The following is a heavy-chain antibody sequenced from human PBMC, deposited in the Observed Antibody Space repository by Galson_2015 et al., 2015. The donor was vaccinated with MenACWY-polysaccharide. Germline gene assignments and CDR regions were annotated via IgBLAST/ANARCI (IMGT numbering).Heavy chain of an antibody. V-gene: IGHV5-51*01. J-gene: IGHJ6*03. Sequence: QSGAEVKKPGESLTISCTGSGYSLPVYWTAWVRQMLGKGLEWMGFISPGDSDTRYSPSFQDQVTISADTSTNTAYLQWKSLKASDTGINYCARLLSEVDSYMDVWGKGTTVTVSS. CDR3: ARLLSEVDSYMDV. CDR1: GYSLPVYW. CDR2: ISPGDSDT. D-gene: IGHD2-15*01.